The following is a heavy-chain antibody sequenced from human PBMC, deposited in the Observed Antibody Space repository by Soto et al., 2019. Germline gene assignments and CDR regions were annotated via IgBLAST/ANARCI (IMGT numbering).Heavy chain of an antibody. Sequence: PGGSLRLSCAASGFTFSDYYMSWIRQAPGKGLEWVANINRNGSAIYCADSVKGRFTISRDNAKSSLYLQMNSLRAEDTAVYYCARALAATDSLWGQGTPVTVSS. V-gene: IGHV3-11*04. CDR2: INRNGSAI. D-gene: IGHD6-13*01. CDR1: GFTFSDYY. J-gene: IGHJ4*02. CDR3: ARALAATDSL.